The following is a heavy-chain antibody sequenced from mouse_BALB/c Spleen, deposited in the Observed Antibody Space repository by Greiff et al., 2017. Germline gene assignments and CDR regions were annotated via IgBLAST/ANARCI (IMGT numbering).Heavy chain of an antibody. Sequence: EVQLVESGGGLVKPGGSLKLYCAASGFAFSSYDMSWVRQTPEKRLEWVAYISSGGGSTYYPDTVKGRFTISRDNAKNTLYLQMSSLKSEDTAMYYCARQMGLRNAMDYWGQGTSVTVSS. CDR3: ARQMGLRNAMDY. CDR1: GFAFSSYD. CDR2: ISSGGGST. J-gene: IGHJ4*01. V-gene: IGHV5-12-1*01. D-gene: IGHD2-2*01.